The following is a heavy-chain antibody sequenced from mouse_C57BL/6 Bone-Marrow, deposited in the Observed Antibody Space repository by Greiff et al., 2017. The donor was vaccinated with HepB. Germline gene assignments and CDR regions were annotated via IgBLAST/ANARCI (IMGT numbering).Heavy chain of an antibody. D-gene: IGHD1-1*01. J-gene: IGHJ2*01. CDR3: ARFISTAFDY. V-gene: IGHV14-4*01. Sequence: VQLQQSGAELVRPGASVKLSCTASGFNIKDDYMHWVKQRPEQGLEWIGWIDPENGDTEYASKFQGKATITADTSYNTAYLQLSSLTTEDSAIYYCARFISTAFDYWGQGTTLTVSS. CDR1: GFNIKDDY. CDR2: IDPENGDT.